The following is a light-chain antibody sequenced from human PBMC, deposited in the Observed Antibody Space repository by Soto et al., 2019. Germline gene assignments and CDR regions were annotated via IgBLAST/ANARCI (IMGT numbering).Light chain of an antibody. V-gene: IGKV1-33*01. Sequence: DIQMTQSPSSLSASVGDRVTITCQASQGISNYLNWYQHKPGKAPKLLIYDASNLETGVPSRFSGSGSGTDFAFTITSLQPEDVATYYCQLYDHLPLFGPGTKVDIK. J-gene: IGKJ3*01. CDR1: QGISNY. CDR3: QLYDHLPL. CDR2: DAS.